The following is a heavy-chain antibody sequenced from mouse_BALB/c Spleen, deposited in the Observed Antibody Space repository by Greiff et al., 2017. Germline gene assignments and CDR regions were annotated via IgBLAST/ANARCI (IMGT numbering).Heavy chain of an antibody. CDR1: GFTFSSYG. CDR2: INSNGGST. CDR3: ARDEGTGPFAY. V-gene: IGHV5-6-3*01. J-gene: IGHJ3*01. Sequence: EVQVVESGGGLVQPGGSLKLSCAASGFTFSSYGMSWVRQTPDKRLELVATINSNGGSTYYPDSVKGRFTISRDNAKNTLYLQMSSLKSEDTAMYYCARDEGTGPFAYWGQGTLVTVSA. D-gene: IGHD4-1*01.